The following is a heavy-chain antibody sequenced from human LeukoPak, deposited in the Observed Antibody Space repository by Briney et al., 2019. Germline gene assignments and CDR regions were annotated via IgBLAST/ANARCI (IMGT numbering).Heavy chain of an antibody. CDR2: ISSSSSYI. J-gene: IGHJ4*02. D-gene: IGHD2-2*01. V-gene: IGHV3-21*04. CDR3: ASHLIVVVPAATNPSYLGY. Sequence: PGGSLRLSCAASGFTFSSYSMNWVRQAPGKGLEWVSSISSSSSYIYYADSVKGRFTISRDNAKNTLYLQMNSLRAEDTAVYYCASHLIVVVPAATNPSYLGYWGQGTLVTVSS. CDR1: GFTFSSYS.